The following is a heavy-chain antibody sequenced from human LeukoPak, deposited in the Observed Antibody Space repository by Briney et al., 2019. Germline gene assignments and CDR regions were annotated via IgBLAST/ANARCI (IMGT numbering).Heavy chain of an antibody. CDR3: ARSYRWALDY. CDR1: GGSISSYY. V-gene: IGHV4-59*08. D-gene: IGHD1-26*01. J-gene: IGHJ4*02. CDR2: IYYSGST. Sequence: NPSETLSLTCTVSGGSISSYYWSWIRQPPGKGLEWIGYIYYSGSTNYNPSLKSRVTISVDTSKNQFSLKLSSVTAADTAVYYCARSYRWALDYWGQGTLVTVSS.